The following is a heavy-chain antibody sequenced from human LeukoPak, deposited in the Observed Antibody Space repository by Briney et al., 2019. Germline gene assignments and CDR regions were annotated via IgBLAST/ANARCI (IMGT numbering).Heavy chain of an antibody. J-gene: IGHJ4*02. Sequence: QPGGSLRLSCAASRFTFDDYSMHWVRQGPGKGLEWVSVISWDGGSTSYADSVKGRFTISRDNSKNSLYLQMNSLRSEDSALYYCAKDRGGVDYWGQGTLVTVSS. CDR1: RFTFDDYS. CDR2: ISWDGGST. V-gene: IGHV3-43*01. D-gene: IGHD3-16*01. CDR3: AKDRGGVDY.